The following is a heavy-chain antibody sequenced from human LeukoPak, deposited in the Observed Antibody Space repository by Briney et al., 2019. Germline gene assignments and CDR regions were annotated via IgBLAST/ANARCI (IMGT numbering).Heavy chain of an antibody. D-gene: IGHD6-13*01. CDR3: ARGLENSWYTTGALAAY. CDR2: INAGNGNT. J-gene: IGHJ4*02. CDR1: GYTFTSYA. V-gene: IGHV1-3*01. Sequence: ASVKVSCKASGYTFTSYAMHWVRQAPGQRLEWMGWINAGNGNTKYSQKFQGRVTMTEDTSTDTAYMELSSLRSEDTAVYFCARGLENSWYTTGALAAYWGQGTLVTVSS.